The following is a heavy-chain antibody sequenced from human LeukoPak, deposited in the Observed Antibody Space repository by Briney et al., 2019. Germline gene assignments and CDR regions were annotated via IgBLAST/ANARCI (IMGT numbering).Heavy chain of an antibody. CDR1: GFTFSSYS. CDR2: ISSSSSYI. CDR3: AKDVSRILTGARNYFDS. V-gene: IGHV3-21*01. D-gene: IGHD3-9*01. Sequence: GGSLRLSCAASGFTFSSYSMNWVRQAPGKGLEWVSYISSSSSYIYYGDSVKGRFTISRDNSKNTLYLQMNSLRAEDTAVYYCAKDVSRILTGARNYFDSWGQGTLVTVSS. J-gene: IGHJ4*02.